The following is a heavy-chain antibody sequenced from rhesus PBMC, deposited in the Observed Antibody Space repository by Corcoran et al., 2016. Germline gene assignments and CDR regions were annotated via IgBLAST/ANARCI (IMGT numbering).Heavy chain of an antibody. CDR1: GGSFSGYY. CDR2: ISGSRGST. CDR3: ARVRYLDWFFDY. D-gene: IGHD3-3*01. Sequence: QVQLQESGPGLVKPSETLSLTCAVSGGSFSGYYWGWIRQPPGKGLEWIGYISGSRGSTDYSPSLQSRFTISTDTSKNQFSLKLSSVTASDTAVYYCARVRYLDWFFDYWGQGVLVTVSS. J-gene: IGHJ4*01. V-gene: IGHV4-165*01.